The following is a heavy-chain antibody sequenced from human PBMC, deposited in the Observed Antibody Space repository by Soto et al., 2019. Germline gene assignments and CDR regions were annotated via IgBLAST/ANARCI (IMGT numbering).Heavy chain of an antibody. Sequence: QVQLQESGPGLVKPSQTLSLTCTVSGGSISSGGYYWSWIRQHPGKGLEWIGYIYYSGSTYYNPSLTSRVTISVDTSKNQFSLKLSSVTAADTAVYYCARGPQSSGYYPFDYWGQGTLVTVSS. CDR3: ARGPQSSGYYPFDY. CDR2: IYYSGST. D-gene: IGHD3-22*01. V-gene: IGHV4-31*03. CDR1: GGSISSGGYY. J-gene: IGHJ4*02.